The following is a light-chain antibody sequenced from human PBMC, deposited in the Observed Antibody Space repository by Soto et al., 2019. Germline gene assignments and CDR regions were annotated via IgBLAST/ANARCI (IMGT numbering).Light chain of an antibody. V-gene: IGKV3-20*01. CDR2: GAS. CDR3: QQYGSSGT. Sequence: EIVWTQSPGTLSLSPGERATLSCRASQSVSSSYLGWDQREAGEAPTRLIYGASNRATGIPDRFSGSGSGTNFPLTISRLEPEDFAVYYCQQYGSSGTFGQGTNVDIK. CDR1: QSVSSSY. J-gene: IGKJ1*01.